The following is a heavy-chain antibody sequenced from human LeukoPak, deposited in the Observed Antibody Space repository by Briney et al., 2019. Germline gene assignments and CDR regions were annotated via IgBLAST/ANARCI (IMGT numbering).Heavy chain of an antibody. D-gene: IGHD3-10*01. V-gene: IGHV1-2*02. CDR1: GYTFTGYY. CDR3: ARPMVRGVIGVFDY. J-gene: IGHJ4*02. Sequence: ASVKVSCKASGYTFTGYYMHWVRQAPGQGLEWMGWINPNSGGTNYAQKFQGRVTMTRDTSISTAYMELSRLRSDDTAVYYCARPMVRGVIGVFDYWGQGTLVTVPS. CDR2: INPNSGGT.